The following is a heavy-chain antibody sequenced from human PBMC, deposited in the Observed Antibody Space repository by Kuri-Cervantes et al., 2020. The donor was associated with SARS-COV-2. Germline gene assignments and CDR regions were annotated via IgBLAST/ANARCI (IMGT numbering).Heavy chain of an antibody. CDR1: GYTFTGYY. CDR3: ARVVTYYDFWSGYYTNAFDI. CDR2: INPNSGGT. Sequence: ASVKVSCKASGYTFTGYYMHWVRQAPGQGLEWMGWINPNSGGTNYAQKFQGRVTMTRDTSISTAYMELSRLRSDDTAVYYCARVVTYYDFWSGYYTNAFDIWGQGTMVTVSS. V-gene: IGHV1-2*02. D-gene: IGHD3-3*01. J-gene: IGHJ3*02.